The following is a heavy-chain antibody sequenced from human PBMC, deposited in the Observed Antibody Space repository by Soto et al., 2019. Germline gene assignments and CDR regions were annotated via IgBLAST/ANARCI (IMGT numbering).Heavy chain of an antibody. CDR3: AKDLKYYDFWSGYHYYYYYYMDV. CDR1: GFTFSSYA. CDR2: ISGSGGST. Sequence: VQLLESGGGLVQPGGSLRLSCAASGFTFSSYAMSWVRQAPGKGLEWVSAISGSGGSTYYADSVKGRFTISRDNSKNTLYLQMNSLRAEDTAVYYCAKDLKYYDFWSGYHYYYYYYMDVWGKGTTVTVSS. V-gene: IGHV3-23*01. J-gene: IGHJ6*03. D-gene: IGHD3-3*01.